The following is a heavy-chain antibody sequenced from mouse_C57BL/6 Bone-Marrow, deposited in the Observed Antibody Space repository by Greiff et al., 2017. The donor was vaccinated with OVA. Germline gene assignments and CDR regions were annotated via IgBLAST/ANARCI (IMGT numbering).Heavy chain of an antibody. CDR2: ISYDGSN. CDR1: GYSITSGYY. J-gene: IGHJ2*01. D-gene: IGHD1-1*01. Sequence: DVQLQESGPGLVKPSQSLSLTCSVTGYSITSGYYWNWIRQFPGNKLEWMGYISYDGSNNYNPSLKNRISITRDTSKNQFFLKLNSVTTEDTATYYCARDPLYYYGSRFDYWGQGTTLTVSS. V-gene: IGHV3-6*01. CDR3: ARDPLYYYGSRFDY.